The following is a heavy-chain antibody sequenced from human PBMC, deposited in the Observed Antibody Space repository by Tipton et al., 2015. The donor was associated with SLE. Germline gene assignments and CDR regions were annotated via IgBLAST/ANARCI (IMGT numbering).Heavy chain of an antibody. CDR1: GGSLSSHY. Sequence: TLSLTCTVSGGSLSSHYWTWIRQPPGKGLEWIGHIYYNGTTNYSPSLKSRLTISVDTSKNQFSLKLTSVTAADTAVYYCARTDSGGDLFVFDSWGQGSLVTVSS. V-gene: IGHV4-59*11. CDR2: IYYNGTT. D-gene: IGHD2-21*01. J-gene: IGHJ4*02. CDR3: ARTDSGGDLFVFDS.